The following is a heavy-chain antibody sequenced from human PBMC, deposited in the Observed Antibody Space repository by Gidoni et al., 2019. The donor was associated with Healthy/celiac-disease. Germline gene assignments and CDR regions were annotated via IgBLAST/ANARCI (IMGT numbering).Heavy chain of an antibody. V-gene: IGHV1-3*01. D-gene: IGHD5-12*01. J-gene: IGHJ4*02. CDR2: INAGNGNT. Sequence: QVQLVQSGAAVKKPGASVKVSCKASGSTFTSYAMHWVRQAPGQRLEWMGWINAGNGNTKYAQKFQGRVTITRDTSASTAYRELSRLRSEDTAVYYCARGEPVDEIADYWGQGTLVTVSS. CDR1: GSTFTSYA. CDR3: ARGEPVDEIADY.